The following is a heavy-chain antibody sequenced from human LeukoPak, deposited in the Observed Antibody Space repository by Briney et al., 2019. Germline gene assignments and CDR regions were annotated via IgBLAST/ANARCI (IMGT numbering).Heavy chain of an antibody. D-gene: IGHD3-22*01. CDR1: GFTLSGSV. V-gene: IGHV3-73*01. CDR2: LRSKANSDAT. J-gene: IGHJ6*03. Sequence: GGSLRLSCAASGFTLSGSVIHWVRQASGKGLEWVGRLRSKANSDATTYAASVNGRFTISRDDSKNTAYLQMNSLKTDDTAVYYCTRLGRDSRGQNNYYYMDVWGKGTRVTVSS. CDR3: TRLGRDSRGQNNYYYMDV.